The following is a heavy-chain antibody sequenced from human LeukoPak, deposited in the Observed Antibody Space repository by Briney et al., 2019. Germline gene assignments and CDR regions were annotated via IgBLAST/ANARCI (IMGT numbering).Heavy chain of an antibody. CDR2: INHSGST. J-gene: IGHJ6*04. D-gene: IGHD5-18*01. Sequence: SETLSLTCAVYGGSFSGYYWSWIRQPPGKGLEWIGEINHSGSTNYNPSLKSRVTISVDTSKNQFSLKLSSVTAADTAVYYCAGEGYSLWGKGTTVTVSS. V-gene: IGHV4-34*01. CDR3: AGEGYSL. CDR1: GGSFSGYY.